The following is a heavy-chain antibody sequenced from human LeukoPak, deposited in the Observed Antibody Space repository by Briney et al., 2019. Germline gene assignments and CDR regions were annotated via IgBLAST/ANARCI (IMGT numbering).Heavy chain of an antibody. CDR3: ARRGREFDS. D-gene: IGHD1-26*01. CDR2: IYYCGST. J-gene: IGHJ4*02. CDR1: GGSISSSY. V-gene: IGHV4-59*01. Sequence: SETLSLTCTVSGGSISSSYWSWIRQPPGKGLEWIGYIYYCGSTNYNPSLKSRVTMSVDTSKNQFSLKLSSVTAADTAVYYCARRGREFDSWGQGTLVTVSS.